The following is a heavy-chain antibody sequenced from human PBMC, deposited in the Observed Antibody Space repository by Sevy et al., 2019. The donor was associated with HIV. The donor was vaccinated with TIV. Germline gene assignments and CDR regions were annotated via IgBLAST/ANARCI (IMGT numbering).Heavy chain of an antibody. V-gene: IGHV3-23*01. CDR1: GFTFSSYA. CDR2: ISGSGGST. J-gene: IGHJ4*02. CDR3: AKYYYDSSDPRGFDY. D-gene: IGHD3-22*01. Sequence: GGSLRLSCAASGFTFSSYAMSWVRQAPGKGLEWVSAISGSGGSTYYADSVKGRFTISRDNSKNTLYLQMNSPRAEDTAVYYCAKYYYDSSDPRGFDYWGQGTLVTVSS.